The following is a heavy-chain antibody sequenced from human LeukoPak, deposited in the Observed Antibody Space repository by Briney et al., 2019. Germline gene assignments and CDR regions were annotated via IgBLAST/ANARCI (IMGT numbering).Heavy chain of an antibody. V-gene: IGHV3-23*01. Sequence: GGSLRLSCAASGFTSSNYAMSWVRQAPGKGLEWVSAISGSDGSTWYADSVKGQFPISRDNSKNTLYLHMNSLRDEDTALYYCAGDRAYPNDVFNIWGQGTMITVSS. J-gene: IGHJ3*02. CDR2: ISGSDGST. CDR3: AGDRAYPNDVFNI. D-gene: IGHD2-21*01. CDR1: GFTSSNYA.